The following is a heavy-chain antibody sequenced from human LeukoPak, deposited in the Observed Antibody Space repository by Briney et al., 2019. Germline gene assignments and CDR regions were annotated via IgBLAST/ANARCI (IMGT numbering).Heavy chain of an antibody. J-gene: IGHJ5*02. CDR1: GFTFSIYA. V-gene: IGHV3-23*01. D-gene: IGHD3-22*01. CDR2: ITSRDGTT. Sequence: PGGSLRLSCEASGFTFSIYAMCWVRQTPGKGLQWVSSITSRDGTTYYADSVKGRFTISRDNSENTLYLRMSSLRAEDTAIYYCARDRPNYYGSDGHYYRRDGDHWGQGTLVTVSS. CDR3: ARDRPNYYGSDGHYYRRDGDH.